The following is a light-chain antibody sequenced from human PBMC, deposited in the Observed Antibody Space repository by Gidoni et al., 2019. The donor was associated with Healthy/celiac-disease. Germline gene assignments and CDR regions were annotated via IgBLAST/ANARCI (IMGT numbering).Light chain of an antibody. J-gene: IGKJ1*01. CDR1: QSVSSN. CDR2: GAS. Sequence: EIVMTPSPATLSVSPGESATLPCRSSQSVSSNLAWYHQKPGQAPRLLIYGASTRATGIPARFRGSGSGTEFTLTISSLQSEDFAVYYCQQYNNWPPWTFGQGTKVEIK. CDR3: QQYNNWPPWT. V-gene: IGKV3-15*01.